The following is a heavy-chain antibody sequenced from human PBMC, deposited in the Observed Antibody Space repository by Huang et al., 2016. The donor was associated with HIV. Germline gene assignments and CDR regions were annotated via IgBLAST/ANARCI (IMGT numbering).Heavy chain of an antibody. V-gene: IGHV3-53*01. D-gene: IGHD3-10*01. CDR2: IYSGGST. CDR1: GFTVSSNY. CDR3: ARDSLFGDGAFDI. Sequence: EVQLVESGGGLIQPGGSLRLSCAASGFTVSSNYMSWVRQAPGKGLEWVSVIYSGGSTYYADSVKGRFTISRDNSKNTLYLQMNSLRAEDTAVYYCARDSLFGDGAFDIWGHGTMVTVSS. J-gene: IGHJ3*02.